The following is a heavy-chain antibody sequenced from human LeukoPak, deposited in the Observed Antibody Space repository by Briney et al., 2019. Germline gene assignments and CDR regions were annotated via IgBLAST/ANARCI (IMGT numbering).Heavy chain of an antibody. Sequence: SETLSLTCTVSGDSVSSCDHHWSWIPQPPGKGLEWIGYLRYGGSTYYNPSLKSRIIISVDMSKNQFSLSLNSLSAADSAVYFCARAAAVTNSWYYFDYWGQGTLVTVSS. CDR3: ARAAAVTNSWYYFDY. V-gene: IGHV4-30-4*01. J-gene: IGHJ4*02. D-gene: IGHD6-13*01. CDR2: LRYGGST. CDR1: GDSVSSCDHH.